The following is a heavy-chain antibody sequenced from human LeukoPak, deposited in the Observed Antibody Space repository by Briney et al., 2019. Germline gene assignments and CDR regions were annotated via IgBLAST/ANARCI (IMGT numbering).Heavy chain of an antibody. CDR1: GFTFSSYG. J-gene: IGHJ4*02. CDR2: IWYDGSNK. CDR3: AREGIVGAYFDY. Sequence: GGSLRLSCAASGFTFSSYGMHWVRQAPGKGLEWVAVIWYDGSNKYCADSVKGRFTISRDNSKNTLYLQMNSLRAEDTAVYYCAREGIVGAYFDYWGQGTLVTVSS. D-gene: IGHD1-26*01. V-gene: IGHV3-33*01.